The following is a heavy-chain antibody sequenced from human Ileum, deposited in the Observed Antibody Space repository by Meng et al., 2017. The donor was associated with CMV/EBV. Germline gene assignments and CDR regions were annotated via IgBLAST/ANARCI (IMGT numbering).Heavy chain of an antibody. CDR1: GYAISSGSY. D-gene: IGHD6-6*01. CDR2: VYQSGTT. CDR3: VREQFLTGSSVDY. Sequence: GSLRLSCTVSGYAISSGSYWAWIRQTPDKGLEGLGSVYQSGTTFYNPSVVRRVSISMDTSKNQFSLQLTSVTAADTAMYYCVREQFLTGSSVDYWGHGILVTVSS. J-gene: IGHJ4*01. V-gene: IGHV4-38-2*02.